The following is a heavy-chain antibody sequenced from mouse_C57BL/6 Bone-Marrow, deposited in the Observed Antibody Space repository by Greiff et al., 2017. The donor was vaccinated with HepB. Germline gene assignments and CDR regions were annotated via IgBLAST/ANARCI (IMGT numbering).Heavy chain of an antibody. J-gene: IGHJ4*01. CDR3: SRGVGVIPRGGMDY. CDR2: IYPGSGST. CDR1: GYTFTSYW. Sequence: QVQLQQPGAELVKPGASVKMSCKASGYTFTSYWITWVKQRPGQGLEWIGDIYPGSGSTNYNEKFKSKATLTVDTSSSTAYMQLSSRTSEDSAVYYCSRGVGVIPRGGMDYWGQGTSVTVSS. D-gene: IGHD1-1*02. V-gene: IGHV1-55*01.